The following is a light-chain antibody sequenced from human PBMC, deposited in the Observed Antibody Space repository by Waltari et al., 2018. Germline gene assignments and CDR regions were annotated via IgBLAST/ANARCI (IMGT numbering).Light chain of an antibody. J-gene: IGKJ4*01. V-gene: IGKV1-5*03. Sequence: DIQMTQSPSPLSASVADRVTITCRASQTISPWLAWYKQKPGSAPDLLIYESSTLQTGVPARFSGSGSGTEFTLTISGLQPDDSAIYYCQQYNGYPLTFGGGTKV. CDR3: QQYNGYPLT. CDR2: ESS. CDR1: QTISPW.